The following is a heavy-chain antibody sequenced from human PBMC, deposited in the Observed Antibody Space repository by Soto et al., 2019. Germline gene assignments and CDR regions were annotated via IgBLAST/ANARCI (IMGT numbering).Heavy chain of an antibody. CDR3: ARGRIAVAYDALDI. J-gene: IGHJ3*02. V-gene: IGHV3-21*01. D-gene: IGHD6-19*01. CDR2: ISSSSSYI. CDR1: GFTFSSHS. Sequence: PGGSLRLSCAASGFTFSSHSMNWVRQAPGKGLEWVSSISSSSSYIYYADSVKGRFTISRDNAKNSLYLQMNSLRAEDTAVYYCARGRIAVAYDALDIWGQGTMVTVSS.